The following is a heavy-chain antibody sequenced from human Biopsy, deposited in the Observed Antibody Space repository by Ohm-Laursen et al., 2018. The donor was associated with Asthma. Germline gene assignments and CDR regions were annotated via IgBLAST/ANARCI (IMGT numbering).Heavy chain of an antibody. Sequence: LSLTWAVSGDSIDSGDYSWTWIRQSPGVGLEWIGYIYRNGDTYYNPTLKNRVTISIDRSKNQFSLRLRSVTAADTAVYYCARGWNCGGDCYSLDSWGQGTLVTVSS. J-gene: IGHJ4*02. CDR2: IYRNGDT. D-gene: IGHD2-21*02. CDR3: ARGWNCGGDCYSLDS. CDR1: GDSIDSGDYS. V-gene: IGHV4-30-2*06.